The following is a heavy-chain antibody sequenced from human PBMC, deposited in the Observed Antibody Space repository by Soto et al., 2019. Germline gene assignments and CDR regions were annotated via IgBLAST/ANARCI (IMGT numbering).Heavy chain of an antibody. CDR3: ARQFDSDTSGYYYAH. Sequence: ASVKVSCKASGGTFSRNTISWVRQAPGQGLEWMGGIMPIFGSANYAQKFQGRVTITADEYTRTVYMELSRLRSEDTAIYYCARQFDSDTSGYYYAHWGQGTLVTVSS. CDR2: IMPIFGSA. J-gene: IGHJ4*02. D-gene: IGHD3-22*01. V-gene: IGHV1-69*13. CDR1: GGTFSRNT.